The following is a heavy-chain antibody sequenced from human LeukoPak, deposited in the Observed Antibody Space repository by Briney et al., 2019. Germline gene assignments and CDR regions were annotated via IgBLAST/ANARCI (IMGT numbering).Heavy chain of an antibody. Sequence: PSETLSLTCTVSGDSLNDYYWSWIRQPPGKGLEWIGYIHYTGSTNYIPSLTSRVTISLDTSKNQFSLKLNSVTAADTAVYYCARGGDGYNFDYWGQGTLVTVSS. J-gene: IGHJ4*02. CDR2: IHYTGST. D-gene: IGHD5-24*01. CDR1: GDSLNDYY. CDR3: ARGGDGYNFDY. V-gene: IGHV4-59*01.